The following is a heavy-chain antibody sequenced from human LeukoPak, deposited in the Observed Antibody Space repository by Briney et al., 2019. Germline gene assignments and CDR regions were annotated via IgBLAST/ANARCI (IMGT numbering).Heavy chain of an antibody. Sequence: ASVKVSCKASGYTFTSYGISWVRQAPGQGLEWMGWISAYNGNTNYAQKLQGRVTMTRDTSTSTVYMELSSLRSEDTAVYYCAREDWNDENWFDPWGQGTLVTVSS. D-gene: IGHD1-1*01. CDR2: ISAYNGNT. CDR3: AREDWNDENWFDP. V-gene: IGHV1-18*01. J-gene: IGHJ5*02. CDR1: GYTFTSYG.